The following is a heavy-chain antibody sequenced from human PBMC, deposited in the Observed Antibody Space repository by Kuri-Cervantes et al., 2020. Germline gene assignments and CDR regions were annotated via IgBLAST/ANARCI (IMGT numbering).Heavy chain of an antibody. V-gene: IGHV3-23*01. CDR2: ITDNGGGT. J-gene: IGHJ4*02. CDR1: GFTFSTYA. CDR3: ARDSGYVGFGY. Sequence: GESLKISCAASGFTFSTYAMTWVRQAPGKGLEWVSSITDNGGGTFYADFAKGRFTISRDNSKNTLYLQMNSLRAEDTAVYYCARDSGYVGFGYWGQGTLVTVSS. D-gene: IGHD5-12*01.